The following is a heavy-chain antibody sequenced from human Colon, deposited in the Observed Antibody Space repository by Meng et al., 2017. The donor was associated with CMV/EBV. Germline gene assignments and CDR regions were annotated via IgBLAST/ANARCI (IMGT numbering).Heavy chain of an antibody. Sequence: RLQLQESGPGLVKPSETLSLTCTVSGGSISSSTYYWGWTRQTPGKGLEWIGNIYYSGYTYYNPSLKSRLTISVDTSKNQFSLKLTSVTAADTAVYYCATDYGDYYFDRWGQGTLVTVSS. V-gene: IGHV4-39*06. CDR2: IYYSGYT. D-gene: IGHD4-17*01. CDR3: ATDYGDYYFDR. CDR1: GGSISSSTYY. J-gene: IGHJ4*02.